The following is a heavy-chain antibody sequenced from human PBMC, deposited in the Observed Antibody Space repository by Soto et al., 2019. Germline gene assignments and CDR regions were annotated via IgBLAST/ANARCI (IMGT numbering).Heavy chain of an antibody. Sequence: GESLKISCAASGFTFSNAWMSWVRQAPGKGLEWVGRIKSKTDGGTTDYAAPVKGRFTISRDDSKNTLYLQMNSLKTEDTAVYYCTTGYITMVRGVIPYYYYYMDVWGKGTTVTVSS. CDR3: TTGYITMVRGVIPYYYYYMDV. J-gene: IGHJ6*03. CDR2: IKSKTDGGTT. V-gene: IGHV3-15*01. D-gene: IGHD3-10*01. CDR1: GFTFSNAW.